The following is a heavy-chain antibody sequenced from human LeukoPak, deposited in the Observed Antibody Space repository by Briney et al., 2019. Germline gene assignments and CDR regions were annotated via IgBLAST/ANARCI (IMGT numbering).Heavy chain of an antibody. V-gene: IGHV3-21*01. CDR3: ARRCSSTSCYPSFDY. J-gene: IGHJ4*02. Sequence: GGSLRLSCAASGFTFSSYSMNWVRQAPGKGLEWVSSISSSSRYIYYADSVKGRFTISRDNAKNSLYLQMNSLRAEDTAVYYCARRCSSTSCYPSFDYWGQGTLVTVSS. D-gene: IGHD2-2*01. CDR1: GFTFSSYS. CDR2: ISSSSRYI.